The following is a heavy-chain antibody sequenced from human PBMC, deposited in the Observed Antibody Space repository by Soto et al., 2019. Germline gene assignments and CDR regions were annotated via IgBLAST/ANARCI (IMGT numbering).Heavy chain of an antibody. CDR1: GASISDYY. CDR2: VFYSGTT. Sequence: QVQLQESGPGLVKPSETLSLTCSVSGASISDYYWTWIRQPPGKGLEWIGYVFYSGTTFYNPSLKSRVTMPMDTSKQQFSLEVTSVTAADTAIYYCASSRYSATSYVDYWGQGTLVTVSS. D-gene: IGHD5-12*01. CDR3: ASSRYSATSYVDY. J-gene: IGHJ4*02. V-gene: IGHV4-59*01.